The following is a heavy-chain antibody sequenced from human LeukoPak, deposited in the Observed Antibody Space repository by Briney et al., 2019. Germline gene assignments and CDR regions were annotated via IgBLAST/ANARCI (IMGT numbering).Heavy chain of an antibody. V-gene: IGHV3-30*18. Sequence: GGSLRLSCATSGFTFRTTGVHWVRQGPGKGLEWVALMSSDGINTYYADSVKGRFTVSRDSSRDTLYLQMNSVGPDDTAVYYCAKDHSDSGRAFEYWGRGTLVTVSS. D-gene: IGHD1-26*01. CDR2: MSSDGINT. CDR3: AKDHSDSGRAFEY. CDR1: GFTFRTTG. J-gene: IGHJ4*02.